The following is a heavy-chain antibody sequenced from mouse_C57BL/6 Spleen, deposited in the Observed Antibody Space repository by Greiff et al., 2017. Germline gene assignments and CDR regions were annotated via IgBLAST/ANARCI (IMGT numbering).Heavy chain of an antibody. D-gene: IGHD2-2*01. J-gene: IGHJ2*01. Sequence: QVQLQQSGAALVKPGASVKISCKASGYAFSSYWMNWVKQRPGKGLEGIGQIYPGDGDTNYNGKFKGKATLTADKSSSTACRQLSSLTSEDSAVYVCAREEGYDADYWGQGTTLTVSA. V-gene: IGHV1-80*01. CDR2: IYPGDGDT. CDR3: AREEGYDADY. CDR1: GYAFSSYW.